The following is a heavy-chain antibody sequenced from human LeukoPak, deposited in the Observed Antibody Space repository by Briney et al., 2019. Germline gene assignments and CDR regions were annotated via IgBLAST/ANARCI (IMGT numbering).Heavy chain of an antibody. CDR1: GYSITSYW. D-gene: IGHD2-2*01. J-gene: IGHJ4*02. V-gene: IGHV5-51*01. CDR2: IYPGDSDT. CDR3: ARRNYCSSTSCSPVDY. Sequence: GESLKISCKGSGYSITSYWIGWVRQMPGKGLEWMGIIYPGDSDTRYSPSFQGQVTISADKSISTAYLQWSSLKASDTAMYYCARRNYCSSTSCSPVDYWGQGTLVTVSS.